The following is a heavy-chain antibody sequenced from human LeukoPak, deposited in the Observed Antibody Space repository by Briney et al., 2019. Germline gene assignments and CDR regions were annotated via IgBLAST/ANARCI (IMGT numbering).Heavy chain of an antibody. J-gene: IGHJ5*02. Sequence: GGSLRLSCAASGFTFSSYGMSWVRQAPGKGLEWVSAISGSGGSTYYADSVKGRFTISRDNAKNTLYLQMNSLRAEDTAVYYCASGLDSSSWKYGNWFDPWGQGTLVTVSS. CDR2: ISGSGGST. CDR1: GFTFSSYG. D-gene: IGHD6-13*01. CDR3: ASGLDSSSWKYGNWFDP. V-gene: IGHV3-23*01.